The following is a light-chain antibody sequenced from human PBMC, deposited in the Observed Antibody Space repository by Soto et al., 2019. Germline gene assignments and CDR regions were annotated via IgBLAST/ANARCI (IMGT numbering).Light chain of an antibody. V-gene: IGKV1-5*01. CDR1: QSISSW. J-gene: IGKJ1*01. CDR2: AAS. Sequence: DIPMTQTPSTLSASVGDRDTITCRASQSISSWLAWYQQKPGRAPKLLIYAASTLQSGVPSRFSGSGSGTDFTLTISCLQSEDVATYYCQQYYSYPPTFGQGTKVDIK. CDR3: QQYYSYPPT.